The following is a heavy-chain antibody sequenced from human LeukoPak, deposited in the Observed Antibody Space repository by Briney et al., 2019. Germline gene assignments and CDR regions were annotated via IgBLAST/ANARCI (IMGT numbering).Heavy chain of an antibody. V-gene: IGHV4-39*01. CDR3: ARPVPIFGAAPRYYFDY. D-gene: IGHD3-3*02. CDR2: IYYSGST. J-gene: IGHJ4*02. CDR1: GGSISSSSYY. Sequence: SETLSLTCTVSGGSISSSSYYWGWIRQPPGKGLEWIGSIYYSGSTYYNPSLKSRVTISVDTSKNQFSLKLSSVTAADTAVYYCARPVPIFGAAPRYYFDYWGQGTLVTVSS.